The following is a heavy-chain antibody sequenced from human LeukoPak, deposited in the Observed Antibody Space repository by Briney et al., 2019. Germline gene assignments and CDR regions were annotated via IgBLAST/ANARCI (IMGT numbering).Heavy chain of an antibody. J-gene: IGHJ4*02. D-gene: IGHD4-17*01. Sequence: PGRSLRLSCAASGFTFSSYCMRWVRQAPGKGLEWVAVVSYDGSNKYYADPVKGRFTISRDNSKNTLYLQMNSLRAEDTAVYYCAKDQDRGDYGFDYWGEGTLVTVSS. CDR2: VSYDGSNK. CDR3: AKDQDRGDYGFDY. CDR1: GFTFSSYC. V-gene: IGHV3-30*18.